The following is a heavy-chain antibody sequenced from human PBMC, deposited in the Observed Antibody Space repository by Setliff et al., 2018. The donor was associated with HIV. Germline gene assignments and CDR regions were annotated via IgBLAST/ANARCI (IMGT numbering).Heavy chain of an antibody. CDR3: AKGRPRIQVWEGFDS. V-gene: IGHV4-4*02. CDR1: GVSITSTNW. J-gene: IGHJ4*02. CDR2: MYHSGTT. D-gene: IGHD5-18*01. Sequence: SETLSLTCAVSGVSITSTNWWNWVRQSPGKGLEWIGEMYHSGTTNYNPSLTSRVTISVDKSKNQFSLNLTSVTAADTAVYYCAKGRPRIQVWEGFDSWGQGILVTVSS.